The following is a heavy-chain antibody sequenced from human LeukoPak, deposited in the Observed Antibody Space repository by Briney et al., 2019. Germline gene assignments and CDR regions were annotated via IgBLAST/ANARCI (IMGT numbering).Heavy chain of an antibody. Sequence: GGSLRLSCAASGFTVSSNYINWVRQAPGKGLEWVSVIYTGGNTYYAESVRGRFTISRDNSKNTLYLHMNSLGAEDTAVYYCARVDIYNWYYFDYWGQGTLVTVSS. V-gene: IGHV3-53*01. D-gene: IGHD1-20*01. CDR1: GFTVSSNY. CDR3: ARVDIYNWYYFDY. J-gene: IGHJ4*02. CDR2: IYTGGNT.